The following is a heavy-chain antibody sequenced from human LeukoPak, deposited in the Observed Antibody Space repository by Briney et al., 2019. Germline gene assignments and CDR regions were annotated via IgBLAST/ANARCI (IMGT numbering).Heavy chain of an antibody. J-gene: IGHJ4*02. CDR2: IYYSGTT. CDR1: GGSISSSDYY. V-gene: IGHV4-39*01. D-gene: IGHD6-25*01. Sequence: SETLSLTCSVSGGSISSSDYYWGGVRQPPGEGLEWIGIIYYSGTTYYSPSLKSRVTISVDTSKNQFSLKLSSVTASDTAVYYCARRLRGKNYFDYWGQGAQVTVSS. CDR3: ARRLRGKNYFDY.